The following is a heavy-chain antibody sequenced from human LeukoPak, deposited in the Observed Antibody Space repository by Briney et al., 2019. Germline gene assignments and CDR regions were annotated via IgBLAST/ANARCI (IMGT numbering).Heavy chain of an antibody. V-gene: IGHV4-39*01. Sequence: SETLSLTCTVSGGSVSSTTYYWRWIRQPPGKGLEWIASINYSGSTYYNPSLKSRVTISVDTSENQFSLKLSSMTAADAAVYYCARYVLYGSGKYYFDYWGQGTLVTVSS. J-gene: IGHJ4*02. CDR1: GGSVSSTTYY. D-gene: IGHD3-10*01. CDR2: INYSGST. CDR3: ARYVLYGSGKYYFDY.